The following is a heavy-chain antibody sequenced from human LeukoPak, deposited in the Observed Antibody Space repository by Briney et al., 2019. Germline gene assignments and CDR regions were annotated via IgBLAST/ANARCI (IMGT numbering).Heavy chain of an antibody. D-gene: IGHD5-18*01. CDR1: GFTFSRYA. J-gene: IGHJ3*02. V-gene: IGHV3-30*04. Sequence: GGSLRLSCAASGFTFSRYAMSWVRQAPGKGLEWVAVISYDGSSKYYADSVKGRFTISRDNSKNTLYLQMNSLRAEDTAVYYCARARSSYGYGDAFDIWGQGTMVTVSS. CDR2: ISYDGSSK. CDR3: ARARSSYGYGDAFDI.